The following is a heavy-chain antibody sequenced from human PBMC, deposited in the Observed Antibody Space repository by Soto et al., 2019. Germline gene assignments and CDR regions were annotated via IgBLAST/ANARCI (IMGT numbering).Heavy chain of an antibody. CDR3: ARLQRSPLFTLFEY. J-gene: IGHJ4*02. V-gene: IGHV4-39*01. D-gene: IGHD3-3*01. CDR2: IYYSGST. Sequence: SETLSLPCTLPGCSSSFISSHFLGIHKPPGKGLEWIGSIYYSGSTYYNPSLKSRVTISVDTSKNQFSLKLSSVTAADTAVYYCARLQRSPLFTLFEYWGQGTLVTVSS. CDR1: GCSSSFISSH.